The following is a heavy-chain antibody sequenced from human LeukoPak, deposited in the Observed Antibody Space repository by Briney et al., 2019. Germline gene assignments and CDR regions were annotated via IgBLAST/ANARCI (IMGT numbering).Heavy chain of an antibody. D-gene: IGHD3-10*01. J-gene: IGHJ4*02. CDR3: ARPLPVRGPNLAYFDY. CDR1: GFTFSIYS. Sequence: PGGSLRLSCAASGFTFSIYSMNWVRQAPGKGLEWVSYISSSSSTIHYADSVKGRFTISRDNAKNSLYLQMNSLRAEDTAVYYCARPLPVRGPNLAYFDYWGQGTLVTVSS. CDR2: ISSSSSTI. V-gene: IGHV3-48*01.